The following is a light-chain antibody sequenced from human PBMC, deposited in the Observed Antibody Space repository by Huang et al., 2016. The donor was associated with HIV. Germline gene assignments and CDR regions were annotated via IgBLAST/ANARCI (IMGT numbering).Light chain of an antibody. CDR2: GAS. CDR3: HQYNNWPPWT. Sequence: EIVMTQSPATLSVSPGERATLSCRASQSVSSNLAWSQQKPGQAPRLLLYGASTRATGIPARFSGSGSGTEFTLTISSLQSEDFAVYYCHQYNNWPPWTFGQGTKVEIK. J-gene: IGKJ1*01. V-gene: IGKV3-15*01. CDR1: QSVSSN.